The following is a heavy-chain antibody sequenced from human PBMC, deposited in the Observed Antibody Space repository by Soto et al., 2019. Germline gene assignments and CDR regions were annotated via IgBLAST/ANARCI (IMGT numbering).Heavy chain of an antibody. D-gene: IGHD5-18*01. V-gene: IGHV3-23*01. CDR3: AGPGYSSQDY. CDR2: ISGSGDDT. J-gene: IGHJ4*02. CDR1: GVTFSSFA. Sequence: RXSCAASGVTFSSFALSWVRQAPGKGLEWVSAISGSGDDTDYADSVKGRFTISRDNSKNTLYLQMNSLRAEDTAVYYCAGPGYSSQDYWGQGALVTVSS.